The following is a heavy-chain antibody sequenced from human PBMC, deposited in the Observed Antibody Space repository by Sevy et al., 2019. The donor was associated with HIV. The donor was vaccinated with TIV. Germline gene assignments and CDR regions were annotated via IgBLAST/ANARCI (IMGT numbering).Heavy chain of an antibody. D-gene: IGHD3-3*01. CDR3: AKDGAIFGVVIPEYFDY. V-gene: IGHV3-23*01. Sequence: GGSLRLSCAASGFTFSSYAMSWVRQAPGKGLEWVSAISGSGGSTYYADSVKGRFTISRDNSKNTLYLQMNSLRAEDTAVYYCAKDGAIFGVVIPEYFDYWGQGTLVTVSS. CDR1: GFTFSSYA. CDR2: ISGSGGST. J-gene: IGHJ4*02.